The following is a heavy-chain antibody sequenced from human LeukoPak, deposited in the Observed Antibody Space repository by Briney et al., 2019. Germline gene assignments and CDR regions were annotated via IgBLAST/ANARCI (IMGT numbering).Heavy chain of an antibody. V-gene: IGHV1-8*03. CDR2: MNPNSGNT. D-gene: IGHD6-13*01. J-gene: IGHJ3*02. Sequence: ASVKVSCKASGYTFTSYDINWARQATGQGLEWMGWMNPNSGNTGYAQKFQGRVTITRNTSISTVYMELSSLRSEDTAVYYCARYSSSWYGGAFDIWGQGTMVTVSS. CDR3: ARYSSSWYGGAFDI. CDR1: GYTFTSYD.